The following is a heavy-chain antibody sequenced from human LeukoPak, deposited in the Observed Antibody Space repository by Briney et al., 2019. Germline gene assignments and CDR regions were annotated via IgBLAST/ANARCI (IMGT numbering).Heavy chain of an antibody. V-gene: IGHV1-69*05. D-gene: IGHD3-22*01. J-gene: IGHJ4*02. CDR3: ARESTPMIVFDY. CDR1: GGTFSSYA. Sequence: ASVKVSCKASGGTFSSYAISWVRQAPGQGLEGMGRIIPIFGTANYAQKFQGRVTITTDESTSTAYMELSSLRSEDTAVYYCARESTPMIVFDYWGQGTLVTVSS. CDR2: IIPIFGTA.